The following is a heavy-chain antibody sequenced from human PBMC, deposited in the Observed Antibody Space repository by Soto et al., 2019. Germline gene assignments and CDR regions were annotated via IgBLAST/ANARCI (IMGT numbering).Heavy chain of an antibody. CDR1: GGSIYRSGYY. J-gene: IGHJ4*02. D-gene: IGHD2-15*01. CDR3: GKVLVGATGHTDSDS. CDR2: IDYNGVT. V-gene: IGHV4-39*01. Sequence: LSLTCPVSGGSIYRSGYYWGWIRQPPGRGLEWIGNIDYNGVTYSNPSLKSRVTISRDTSKNQFSLKLTSVTAADTALYYCGKVLVGATGHTDSDSWGPGTLVTVSS.